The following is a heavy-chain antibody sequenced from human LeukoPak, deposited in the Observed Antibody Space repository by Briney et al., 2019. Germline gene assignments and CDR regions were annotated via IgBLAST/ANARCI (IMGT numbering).Heavy chain of an antibody. CDR3: AGATKWLAHDF. Sequence: GGSLRLSCAASGFTVSDTYMSWVRQGAGKGWEWVSTIFDAGRTTYGDSVKGRFTVSRDTYNKTLFLQMKSLRADDTAVYYCAGATKWLAHDFWGQGTLVTVS. D-gene: IGHD6-19*01. J-gene: IGHJ4*02. V-gene: IGHV3-53*01. CDR1: GFTVSDTY. CDR2: IFDAGRT.